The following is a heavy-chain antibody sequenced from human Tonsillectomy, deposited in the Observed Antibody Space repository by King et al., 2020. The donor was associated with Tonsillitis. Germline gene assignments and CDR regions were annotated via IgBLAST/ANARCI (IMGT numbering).Heavy chain of an antibody. V-gene: IGHV5-51*01. CDR1: GYSFTRYW. CDR2: IYPGDPET. Sequence: QLVQSGAEVKKPGESLKISCKGSGYSFTRYWIVWVRQMPLKGLQWMGIIYPGDPETIYSPSFQGQVTISADKSISTALLQWSRLKASDSAIYYCARYDSTGAGAFDIWGQGTMVTVSS. D-gene: IGHD3-22*01. J-gene: IGHJ3*02. CDR3: ARYDSTGAGAFDI.